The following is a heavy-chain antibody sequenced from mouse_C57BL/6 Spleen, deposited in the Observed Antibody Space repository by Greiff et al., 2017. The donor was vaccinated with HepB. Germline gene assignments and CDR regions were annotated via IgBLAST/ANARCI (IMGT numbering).Heavy chain of an antibody. CDR2: IYPRSGNT. V-gene: IGHV1-81*01. Sequence: VQLQQSGAELARPGASVKLSCKASGYTFTSYGISWVKQRTGQGLEWIGEIYPRSGNTYYNEKFKGKATLTADKSSSTAYMELRSLTSEDSAVYFCARSITTVVATRDWYFDVWGTGTTDTVSS. CDR3: ARSITTVVATRDWYFDV. D-gene: IGHD1-1*01. J-gene: IGHJ1*03. CDR1: GYTFTSYG.